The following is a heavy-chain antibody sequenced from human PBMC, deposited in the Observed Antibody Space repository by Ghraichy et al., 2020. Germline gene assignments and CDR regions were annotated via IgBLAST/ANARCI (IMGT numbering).Heavy chain of an antibody. V-gene: IGHV3-48*02. CDR1: GFTFGSYS. CDR3: ARGSRVVRFYYYDGMDV. J-gene: IGHJ6*02. CDR2: ITSTSSFL. D-gene: IGHD4-23*01. Sequence: ESLNISCVGSGFTFGSYSMNWVRQSPGKRLEWVSYITSTSSFLSYADSVKGRFTISRDNAQNSLSLQMNSLTDEDTAVYYCARGSRVVRFYYYDGMDVWGQGTTVTVSS.